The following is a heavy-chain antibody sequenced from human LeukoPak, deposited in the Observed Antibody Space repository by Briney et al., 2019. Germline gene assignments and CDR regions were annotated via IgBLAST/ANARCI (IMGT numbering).Heavy chain of an antibody. V-gene: IGHV3-74*01. CDR3: TFSSYGDHVGVDAFDM. D-gene: IGHD4-17*01. J-gene: IGHJ3*02. CDR1: GFTFSTYW. Sequence: GSLRLSCAASGFTFSTYWMHWVRQAPGKGLVWVSRINSYGSSTNYADSVKGRFTISRDNAENTVYLQMNSLSAEDTAMYYCTFSSYGDHVGVDAFDMWGQGTMVTVSS. CDR2: INSYGSST.